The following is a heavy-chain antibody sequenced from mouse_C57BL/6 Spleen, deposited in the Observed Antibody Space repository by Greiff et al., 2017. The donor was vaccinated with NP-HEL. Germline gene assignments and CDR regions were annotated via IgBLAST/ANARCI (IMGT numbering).Heavy chain of an antibody. CDR1: GFTFSSYA. D-gene: IGHD2-2*01. CDR2: ISDGGSYT. CDR3: AREGVTTGFDY. V-gene: IGHV5-4*01. J-gene: IGHJ2*01. Sequence: EVKLMESGGGLVKPGGSLKLSCAASGFTFSSYAMSWVRQTPEKRLEWVATISDGGSYTYYPDNVKGRFTISRDNAKNNLYLQMSHLKSEDTARYYCAREGVTTGFDYWGQGTTLTVSS.